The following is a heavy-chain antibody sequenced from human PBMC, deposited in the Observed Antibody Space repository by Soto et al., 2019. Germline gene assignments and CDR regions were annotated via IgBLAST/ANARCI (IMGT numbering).Heavy chain of an antibody. CDR3: AKDRNYYDSSGYDY. V-gene: IGHV3-23*01. CDR1: GFTFNSYA. J-gene: IGHJ4*02. D-gene: IGHD3-22*01. Sequence: GGSLRLSCAASGFTFNSYAMSWVRQAPGKGLEWVSTIIGSGGSTYYADSVKGRFSVSRDNSKNTLYLQMNSLRAEDTAVYYCAKDRNYYDSSGYDYWGQGPLVTVS. CDR2: IIGSGGST.